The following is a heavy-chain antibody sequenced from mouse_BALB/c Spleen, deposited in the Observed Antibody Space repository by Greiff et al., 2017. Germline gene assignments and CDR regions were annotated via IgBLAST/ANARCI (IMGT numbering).Heavy chain of an antibody. CDR2: ISSGSSTI. CDR1: GFTFSSYG. Sequence: EVQLVESGGGLVQPGGSRKLSCAASGFTFSSYGMHWVRQAPEKGLEWVAYISSGSSTIYYADTVKGRFTISRDNPKNTLFLQMTSLRSEDTAMYYYARAGSFYDSDSVFAYWGQGTLVTVSA. D-gene: IGHD2-3*01. V-gene: IGHV5-17*02. CDR3: ARAGSFYDSDSVFAY. J-gene: IGHJ3*01.